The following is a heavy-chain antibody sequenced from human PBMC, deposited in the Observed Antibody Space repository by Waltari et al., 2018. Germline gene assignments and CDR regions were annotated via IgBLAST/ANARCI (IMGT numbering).Heavy chain of an antibody. CDR2: ISVSDGT. Sequence: EVQPLASGWVLVQAGGSLRRSRAASGFIFNTFAINWVRLSPGTGLQWVSAISVSDGTYYADSVKGRFTVSRDTSKNTVYLQMSDLRGEDTAIYYCATPFYNWYDPLHSWGQGTLVAVSS. V-gene: IGHV3-23*01. J-gene: IGHJ4*02. D-gene: IGHD1-20*01. CDR1: GFIFNTFA. CDR3: ATPFYNWYDPLHS.